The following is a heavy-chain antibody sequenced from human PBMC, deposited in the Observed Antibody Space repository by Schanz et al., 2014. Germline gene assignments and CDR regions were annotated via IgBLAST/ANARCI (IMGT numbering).Heavy chain of an antibody. CDR2: ISGSSIHK. J-gene: IGHJ4*02. CDR1: GFTFSDYY. D-gene: IGHD3-3*01. Sequence: EQMVESGGGLVKPGGSLRLSCAASGFTFSDYYMAWIRQAPGKGLEWVSHISGSSIHKNYADSVKGRFTTSRDNGKNSLYLQMNSLTAEDTAVYYCARGVRIDYWGQGTLVTVSS. CDR3: ARGVRIDY. V-gene: IGHV3-11*06.